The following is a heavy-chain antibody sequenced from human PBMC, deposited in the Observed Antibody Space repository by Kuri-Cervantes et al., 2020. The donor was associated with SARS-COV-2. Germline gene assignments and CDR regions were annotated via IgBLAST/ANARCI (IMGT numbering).Heavy chain of an antibody. CDR3: AKERFATGAYFGGGLDF. Sequence: GGSLRLPCAASGFNFATYGMHWVRQAPGKGLEWVALIWFGGTNKYYADSVKGRFTISRDNSRNTLYLQMNSLRGDDTAVYYCAKERFATGAYFGGGLDFRGQGTLVTVSS. V-gene: IGHV3-30*02. CDR1: GFNFATYG. CDR2: IWFGGTNK. J-gene: IGHJ4*02. D-gene: IGHD1-1*01.